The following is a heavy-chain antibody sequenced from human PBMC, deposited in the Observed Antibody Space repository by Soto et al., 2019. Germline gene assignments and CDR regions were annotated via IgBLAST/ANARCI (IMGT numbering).Heavy chain of an antibody. V-gene: IGHV3-21*01. CDR3: ASLSRFDLDY. CDR2: ISSSSSYI. D-gene: IGHD3-10*01. CDR1: GFSFNTYS. J-gene: IGHJ4*02. Sequence: AGGSLRLSCAASGFSFNTYSMNWVRQAPGKGLEWVSSISSSSSYINYANSVKGRFTISRDNAKNSLYLQMNSLRAEDTDVYYCASLSRFDLDYWGQGTLVTVSS.